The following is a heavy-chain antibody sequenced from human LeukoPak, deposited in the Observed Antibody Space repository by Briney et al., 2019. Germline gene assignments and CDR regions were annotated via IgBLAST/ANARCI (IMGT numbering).Heavy chain of an antibody. CDR3: ARGKDTGRQYNFDH. CDR1: GFTFSSYA. V-gene: IGHV3-23*01. D-gene: IGHD5-18*01. Sequence: GGSLRLSCAASGFTFSSYAMSWVRQAPGKGLEWVSAISGSGGGTYYADFVKGRFTISRDNSKNTLYLQMNSLRPEDTAVYYCARGKDTGRQYNFDHWGQGILVTVAS. J-gene: IGHJ4*02. CDR2: ISGSGGGT.